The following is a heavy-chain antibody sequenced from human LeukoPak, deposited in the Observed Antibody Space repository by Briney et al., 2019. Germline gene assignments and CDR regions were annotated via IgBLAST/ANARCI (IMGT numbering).Heavy chain of an antibody. CDR2: IYPGDSDT. J-gene: IGHJ4*02. CDR3: ARRDFDEYLDY. CDR1: GYSFTSYW. Sequence: GESLKISCKGSGYSFTSYWIGWVRQMLRKGLEWMGIIYPGDSDTGYSPSFQGQVTISADKSISTAYLQWSSLKASDTAMYYCARRDFDEYLDYWGQGTLVTVSS. D-gene: IGHD3-9*01. V-gene: IGHV5-51*01.